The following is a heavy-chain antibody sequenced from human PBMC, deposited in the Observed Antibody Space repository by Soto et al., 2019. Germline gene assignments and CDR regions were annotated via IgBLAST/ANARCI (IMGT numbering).Heavy chain of an antibody. CDR1: GGSFSGYY. Sequence: SETLSLTCAVYGGSFSGYYWSWIRQPPGKGLEWIGEINHSGSTNYNPSLKSRVTISVDTSKNQFSLKLSSVTAADTAVYYCARALSVPAATDYYGIDVWGQGSTVTGSS. V-gene: IGHV4-34*01. D-gene: IGHD2-2*01. CDR3: ARALSVPAATDYYGIDV. CDR2: INHSGST. J-gene: IGHJ6*02.